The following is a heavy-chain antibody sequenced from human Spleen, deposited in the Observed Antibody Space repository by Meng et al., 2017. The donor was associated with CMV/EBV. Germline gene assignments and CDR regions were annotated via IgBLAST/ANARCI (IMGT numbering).Heavy chain of an antibody. CDR2: ISAYNGNS. Sequence: APVKVSCKASGYTFTSYGISWVRQAPGQGLEWMGWISAYNGNSNYAQKLQGRVTMTTDTSTSTAYMELRSLRSDDTAVYYCATGYCSSTSCYVLDYWGQGTLVTVSS. CDR1: GYTFTSYG. J-gene: IGHJ4*02. D-gene: IGHD2-2*01. V-gene: IGHV1-18*01. CDR3: ATGYCSSTSCYVLDY.